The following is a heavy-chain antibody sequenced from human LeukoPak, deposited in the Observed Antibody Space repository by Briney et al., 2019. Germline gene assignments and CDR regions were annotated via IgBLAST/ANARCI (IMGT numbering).Heavy chain of an antibody. CDR1: GFTFSSYG. V-gene: IGHV3-33*06. D-gene: IGHD4-17*01. Sequence: QPGRSLRLSCAASGFTFSSYGMHWVRQAPGKGLEWVAVIWYDGSNKYYADSVKGRFTISRDNSKNTLYPQMNSLRAEDTAVYYCAKGDDYGDYGGPFDYWGQGTLVTVSS. CDR2: IWYDGSNK. J-gene: IGHJ4*02. CDR3: AKGDDYGDYGGPFDY.